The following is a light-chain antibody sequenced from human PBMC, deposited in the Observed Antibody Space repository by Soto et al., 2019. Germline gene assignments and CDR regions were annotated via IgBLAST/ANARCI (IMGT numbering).Light chain of an antibody. CDR2: GNS. CDR1: SSNIGAGYD. J-gene: IGLJ2*01. V-gene: IGLV1-40*01. CDR3: QSYDSSLSGSVV. Sequence: QSVLTQPPSVSGAPGQRVTISCTGSSSNIGAGYDGHWYQQLPGTAPKLLIYGNSNRPSGVPDRFSGSKSGTSASLAITGLQAEDEADYNCQSYDSSLSGSVVFGGGTKLTVL.